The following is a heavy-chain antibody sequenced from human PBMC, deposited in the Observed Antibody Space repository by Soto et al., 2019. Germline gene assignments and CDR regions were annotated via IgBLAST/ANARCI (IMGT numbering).Heavy chain of an antibody. CDR2: IYYSGST. V-gene: IGHV4-31*02. CDR3: ARDYIAVAGTGLYYYGMDV. D-gene: IGHD6-19*01. J-gene: IGHJ6*02. Sequence: PSVTMCLTWTVSGGYISSGGYYWSWIRQHPGKGLEWIGYIYYSGSTYYNPSLKSRVTISVDTSKNQFSLKLSSVTAADTAVYYCARDYIAVAGTGLYYYGMDVWGQGTTVTVSS. CDR1: GGYISSGGYY.